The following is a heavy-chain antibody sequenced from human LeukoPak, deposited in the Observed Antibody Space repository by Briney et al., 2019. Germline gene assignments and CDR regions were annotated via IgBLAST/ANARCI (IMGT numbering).Heavy chain of an antibody. Sequence: SETLSLTCTVSGGSISSSSYYWGWIRQPPGKGPEWIGSIYYSGSTYYNPSLKSRVTISVDTSKNQFSLKLSSVTAADTAVYYCARHIVVVVAAPAEYFDLWGRGTLVTVSS. J-gene: IGHJ2*01. CDR2: IYYSGST. CDR1: GGSISSSSYY. D-gene: IGHD2-15*01. V-gene: IGHV4-39*01. CDR3: ARHIVVVVAAPAEYFDL.